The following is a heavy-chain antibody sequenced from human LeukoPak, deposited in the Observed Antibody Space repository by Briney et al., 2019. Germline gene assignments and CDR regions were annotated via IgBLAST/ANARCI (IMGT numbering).Heavy chain of an antibody. V-gene: IGHV3-7*01. CDR2: IKQDGSEK. Sequence: GGSLRLSCAASGFTFSSYWMSWVRQAPGKGLEWVANIKQDGSEKYYVDSVKGRFTISRDNAKNSLYLQMNSLRAEDTAVYYCARDFEGQRLPSYYFDYWGQGTLVTVSS. J-gene: IGHJ4*02. CDR3: ARDFEGQRLPSYYFDY. D-gene: IGHD6-25*01. CDR1: GFTFSSYW.